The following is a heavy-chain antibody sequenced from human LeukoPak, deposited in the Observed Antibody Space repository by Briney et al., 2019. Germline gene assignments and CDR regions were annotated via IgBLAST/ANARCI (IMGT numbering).Heavy chain of an antibody. CDR2: VSPNSANT. CDR1: GYTFTSYD. J-gene: IGHJ3*02. CDR3: ARDLDAFDI. V-gene: IGHV1-8*01. Sequence: ASVKVSCKASGYTFTSYDVNWVRQATGQGLEWMGWVSPNSANTAYAQKLQGRVTMTTDTSTSTAYMELRSLRSDDTAVYYCARDLDAFDIWGQGTMVTVSS.